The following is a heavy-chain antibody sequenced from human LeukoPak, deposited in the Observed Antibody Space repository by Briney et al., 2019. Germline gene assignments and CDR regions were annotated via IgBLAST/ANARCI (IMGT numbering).Heavy chain of an antibody. V-gene: IGHV4-39*07. CDR1: GGSISTSSYY. CDR3: ARGRLARSPYFDY. Sequence: SETLSLTCTVSGGSISTSSYYWGWVRQPPGKGLEWIGNIFYSGSTYYSPSLKSRVTISLDTSRNQFSLKLNSVTAADTAVYYCARGRLARSPYFDYWGQGTLVTVSS. J-gene: IGHJ4*02. CDR2: IFYSGST. D-gene: IGHD6-19*01.